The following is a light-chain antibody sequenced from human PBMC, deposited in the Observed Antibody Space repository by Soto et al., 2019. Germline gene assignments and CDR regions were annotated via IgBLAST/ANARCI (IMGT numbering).Light chain of an antibody. CDR3: QQYGSSPPFT. V-gene: IGKV3-20*01. J-gene: IGKJ3*01. CDR1: QSVSSSY. CDR2: GAS. Sequence: EIVLTQSPGTLSLSPGERATLSCRASQSVSSSYLAWYQQKPGQAPRLLIYGASSRATGIPDRFSGSGSGTYCTLPISRLEPEDFAVYYCQQYGSSPPFTFGPGTKVDI.